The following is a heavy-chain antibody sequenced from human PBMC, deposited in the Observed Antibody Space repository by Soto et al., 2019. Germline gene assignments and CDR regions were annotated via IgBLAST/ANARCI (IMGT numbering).Heavy chain of an antibody. Sequence: PGGSLRLSCAASGFTFSSYWMSWVRQAPGKGLEWVANIKQDGSEKYYVDSVKGRFTISRDNAKNSLYLQMNSLRAEDTAVYYCARDRLWFGEIKGMDVWGQGTTVTVSS. CDR2: IKQDGSEK. CDR1: GFTFSSYW. V-gene: IGHV3-7*03. CDR3: ARDRLWFGEIKGMDV. D-gene: IGHD3-10*01. J-gene: IGHJ6*02.